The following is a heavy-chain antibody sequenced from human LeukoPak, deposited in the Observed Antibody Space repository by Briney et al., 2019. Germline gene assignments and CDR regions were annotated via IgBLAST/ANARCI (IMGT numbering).Heavy chain of an antibody. CDR2: INHSGST. V-gene: IGHV4-34*01. Sequence: SETLSLTCAVYGGSFSGNYWTWIRQPPGKGLEWIGEINHSGSTNYNPSLKNRIIISVDTSKNQFSLKLSSVTAADTAVYYCARLSYSSPLGEFDYWGQGTLVTVSS. J-gene: IGHJ4*02. D-gene: IGHD6-13*01. CDR1: GGSFSGNY. CDR3: ARLSYSSPLGEFDY.